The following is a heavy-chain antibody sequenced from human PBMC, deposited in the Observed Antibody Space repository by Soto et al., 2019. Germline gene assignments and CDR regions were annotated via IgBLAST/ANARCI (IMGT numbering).Heavy chain of an antibody. CDR3: AGTPDSDCGGDCYTPLDY. V-gene: IGHV1-18*01. CDR1: GYTFTSYG. Sequence: ASVKVSCKASGYTFTSYGISWVRQAPGQGLEWMGWISAYNGNTNYAQKLQGRVTMTTDTSTSTAYMELSSLRSEDTAVYYCAGTPDSDCGGDCYTPLDYWGQGTLVTVSS. CDR2: ISAYNGNT. D-gene: IGHD2-21*02. J-gene: IGHJ4*02.